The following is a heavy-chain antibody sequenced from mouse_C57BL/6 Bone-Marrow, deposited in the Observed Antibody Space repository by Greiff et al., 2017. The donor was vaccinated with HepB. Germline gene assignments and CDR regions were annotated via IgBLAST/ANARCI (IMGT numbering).Heavy chain of an antibody. CDR1: GFTFSSYA. Sequence: EVQRVESGEGLVKPGGSLKLSCAASGFTFSSYAMSWVRQTPEKRLEWVAYISSGGDYIYYADTVKGRFTISRDNARNTLYLQMSSLKSEDTAMYYCTRDGGSLYYAMDYWGQGTSVTVSS. V-gene: IGHV5-9-1*02. J-gene: IGHJ4*01. D-gene: IGHD1-1*02. CDR3: TRDGGSLYYAMDY. CDR2: ISSGGDYI.